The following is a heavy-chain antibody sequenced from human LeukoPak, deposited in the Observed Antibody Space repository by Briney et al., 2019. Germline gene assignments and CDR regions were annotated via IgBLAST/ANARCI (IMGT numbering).Heavy chain of an antibody. J-gene: IGHJ6*04. D-gene: IGHD3/OR15-3a*01. CDR3: ARARDWSYYYYYYGMDV. V-gene: IGHV4-34*01. CDR1: GGSFSGYY. Sequence: SETLSLTCAVYGGSFSGYYWSWIRQPLGKGLEWIGEINHSGSTNYNPSLKSRVTISVDTSKNQFSLKLSSVTAADTAVYYCARARDWSYYYYYYGMDVWGKGTTVTVSS. CDR2: INHSGST.